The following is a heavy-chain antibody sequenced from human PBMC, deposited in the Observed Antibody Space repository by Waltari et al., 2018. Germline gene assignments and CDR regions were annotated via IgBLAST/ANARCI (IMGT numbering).Heavy chain of an antibody. CDR3: ARQFSSGIAAAGTHNWFDP. CDR2: IYYSGRT. CDR1: GGSISSSSYY. Sequence: QLQLQESGPGLVKPSETLSLTCTVSGGSISSSSYYLGWIRQPPGKGLEWIGRIYYSGRTYCTPPPKSRVTISVYTSKIKFSLKLVSVTAADTAVYFCARQFSSGIAAAGTHNWFDPWGQGTLVTVSS. J-gene: IGHJ5*02. V-gene: IGHV4-39*01. D-gene: IGHD6-13*01.